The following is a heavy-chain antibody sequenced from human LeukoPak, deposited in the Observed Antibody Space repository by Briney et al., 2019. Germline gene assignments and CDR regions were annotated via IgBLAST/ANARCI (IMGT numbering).Heavy chain of an antibody. CDR3: AKDRLYLGYFDN. J-gene: IGHJ4*02. V-gene: IGHV3-23*01. CDR2: TTGDGHST. D-gene: IGHD2/OR15-2a*01. CDR1: GFTFGSYA. Sequence: GGSLRLSCEASGFTFGSYAMHWVRQAPGKGLEWVSGTTGDGHSTYYADSVKGRFIISRDNSKNTLYLQIHNLRVEDTALYYCAKDRLYLGYFDNWGQGTLVTVSS.